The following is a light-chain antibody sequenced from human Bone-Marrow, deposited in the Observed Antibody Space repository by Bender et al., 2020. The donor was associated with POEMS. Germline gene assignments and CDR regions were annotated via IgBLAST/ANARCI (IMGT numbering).Light chain of an antibody. CDR1: SSDVGSYGL. Sequence: QSALTQPASVSGSPGQSITVSCTGASSDVGSYGLVSWYQQHPGKAPKLVIYEGNKRPSGVSNRFSAAKSGDTASLTISGLQAEDEADYYCFSYVGTTTFDVFGSGTKVTVL. J-gene: IGLJ1*01. V-gene: IGLV2-23*03. CDR3: FSYVGTTTFDV. CDR2: EGN.